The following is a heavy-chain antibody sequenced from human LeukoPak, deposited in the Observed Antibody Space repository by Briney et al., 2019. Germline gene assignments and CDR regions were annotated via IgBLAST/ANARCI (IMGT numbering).Heavy chain of an antibody. J-gene: IGHJ5*02. CDR2: IIPIFGTA. CDR3: ARDSEVGSFYDFWSGYTPGWFDP. CDR1: GGTFSSYA. V-gene: IGHV1-69*01. D-gene: IGHD3-3*01. Sequence: SVKVSCKASGGTFSSYAISWVRQAPGQGLEWMGGIIPIFGTANYAQKFQGRVTITADESTSTAYMELSSLRSEDTAVYYCARDSEVGSFYDFWSGYTPGWFDPWAREPWSPSPQ.